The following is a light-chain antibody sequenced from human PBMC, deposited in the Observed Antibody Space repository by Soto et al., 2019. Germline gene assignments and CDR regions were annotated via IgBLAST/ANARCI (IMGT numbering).Light chain of an antibody. CDR3: QSFDSSLSGWV. Sequence: QSVLTQPPSVSGAPGQRVTISCTGSSSNTGAGHDVHWYQQLPGTAPKLLLSGDNNRPSGVPDRFSGSKSGTSASLAITGLQAEDEADYYCQSFDSSLSGWVFGGGTQLTVL. J-gene: IGLJ3*02. V-gene: IGLV1-40*01. CDR2: GDN. CDR1: SSNTGAGHD.